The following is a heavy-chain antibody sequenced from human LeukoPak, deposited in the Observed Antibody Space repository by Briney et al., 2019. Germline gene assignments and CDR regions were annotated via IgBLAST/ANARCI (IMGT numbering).Heavy chain of an antibody. CDR3: ARIRRPISLYGMDV. CDR2: INHSGST. V-gene: IGHV4-34*01. J-gene: IGHJ6*02. Sequence: SETLSLTCAVYGGSFSGYYWSWIRQPPGKALEWIGEINHSGSTNYNPSLKSRVTISVDTSKNQFSLKLSSVTAADTAVYYCARIRRPISLYGMDVWGQGTTVTVSS. CDR1: GGSFSGYY.